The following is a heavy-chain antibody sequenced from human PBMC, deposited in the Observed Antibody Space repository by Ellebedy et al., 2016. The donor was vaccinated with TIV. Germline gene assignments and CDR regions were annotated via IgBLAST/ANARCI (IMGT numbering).Heavy chain of an antibody. CDR2: IDDSGNT. Sequence: MPSETLSLTCTVSGGSITNHYWSWIRQPPGKGLEWIGYIDDSGNTNYNPSLKSRVTMSVETSKNQFSLKLSSVTAADTAMYYCVRLSGQWFWGQGTLVTVSS. D-gene: IGHD3-22*01. V-gene: IGHV4-59*11. CDR1: GGSITNHY. CDR3: VRLSGQWF. J-gene: IGHJ4*02.